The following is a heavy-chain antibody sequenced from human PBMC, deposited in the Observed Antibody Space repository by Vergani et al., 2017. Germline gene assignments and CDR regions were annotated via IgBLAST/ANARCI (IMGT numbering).Heavy chain of an antibody. CDR2: ISSSSSYT. CDR3: ARDKVIVACTTGRDYYYGMDV. D-gene: IGHD6-19*01. Sequence: QVQLVESGGGLVKPGGSLRLSCAASGFTFSDYYMSWIRQAPGKGLEWVSYISSSSSYTNYADSVKGRFTISRDNAKNSLYLQMNSLRAEDTAVYYCARDKVIVACTTGRDYYYGMDVWGQGTTVTVSS. V-gene: IGHV3-11*06. J-gene: IGHJ6*02. CDR1: GFTFSDYY.